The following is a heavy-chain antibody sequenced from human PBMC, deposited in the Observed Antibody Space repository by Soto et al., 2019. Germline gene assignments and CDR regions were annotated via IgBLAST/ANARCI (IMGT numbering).Heavy chain of an antibody. D-gene: IGHD5-12*01. CDR1: GCNFGNFG. Sequence: GRSLRLSCVASGCNFGNFGMHWVRQAPGKGLEWLTVISNDENIKQDSVRGRFAIARDNSKNTLYLHLTSLRAEDTAIYYCARGLRGVLDYWGQGTLVTVSS. CDR2: ISNDENIK. CDR3: ARGLRGVLDY. J-gene: IGHJ4*02. V-gene: IGHV3-33*01.